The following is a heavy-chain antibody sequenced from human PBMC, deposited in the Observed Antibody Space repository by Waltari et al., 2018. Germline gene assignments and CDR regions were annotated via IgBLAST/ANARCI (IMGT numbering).Heavy chain of an antibody. D-gene: IGHD3-3*01. CDR3: AKSRTPELIGVVN. Sequence: EVQLLESGGGLVQPGGSLRLSCAASGFTFSSYAMSWVRQAPGKGLVWVSAISGGGGSTYYADSVKGRFTISRDNSKNTLYLQMNSLRAEDTAVYYCAKSRTPELIGVVNWGQGTLVTVSS. J-gene: IGHJ4*02. CDR2: ISGGGGST. CDR1: GFTFSSYA. V-gene: IGHV3-23*01.